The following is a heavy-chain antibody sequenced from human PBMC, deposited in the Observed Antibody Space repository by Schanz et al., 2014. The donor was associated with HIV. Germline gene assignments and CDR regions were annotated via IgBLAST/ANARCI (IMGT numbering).Heavy chain of an antibody. CDR2: ISVYNGNT. D-gene: IGHD4-4*01. Sequence: QLQLVQSGAEVKKPGASVKVSCKASDYTFTTYEITWVRQAPGQGLEWMGWISVYNGNTKYAQKLQGRVTMTTDTSTSTAYMELRSLRSDDTAVYYCAREKTTLNWFDPWGQGTLVTVSS. V-gene: IGHV1-18*01. J-gene: IGHJ5*02. CDR1: DYTFTTYE. CDR3: AREKTTLNWFDP.